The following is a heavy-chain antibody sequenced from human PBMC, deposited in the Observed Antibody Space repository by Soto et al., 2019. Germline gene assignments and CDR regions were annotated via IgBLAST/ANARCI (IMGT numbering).Heavy chain of an antibody. Sequence: SVKVSCKASGGTFSSYAISWVRQAPGQGLEWMGGIIPIFGTANYAQKFQGRVTITADESTSTAYMELSSLRSEDTAVYYCARDSSGRGWFDPWGQGTLVTVSS. D-gene: IGHD6-19*01. CDR3: ARDSSGRGWFDP. CDR2: IIPIFGTA. CDR1: GGTFSSYA. J-gene: IGHJ5*02. V-gene: IGHV1-69*13.